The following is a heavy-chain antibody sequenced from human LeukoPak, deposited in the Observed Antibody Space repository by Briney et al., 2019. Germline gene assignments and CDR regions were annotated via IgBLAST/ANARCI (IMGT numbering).Heavy chain of an antibody. CDR2: IRSKVNNYAT. Sequence: GSLKLSCAASGFTFSGSAMNWVRQASGKGLEWIGRIRSKVNNYATTYAASVKGRFTISRDDSKNTLYLQMTSLKTEDTAVYYCTTIQKGNWGQGTLVTVSS. V-gene: IGHV3-73*01. D-gene: IGHD5-18*01. CDR3: TTIQKGN. CDR1: GFTFSGSA. J-gene: IGHJ4*02.